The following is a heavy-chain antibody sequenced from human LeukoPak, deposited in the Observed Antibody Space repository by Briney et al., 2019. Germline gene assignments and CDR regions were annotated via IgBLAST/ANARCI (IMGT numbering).Heavy chain of an antibody. V-gene: IGHV4-31*03. Sequence: PSETLSLTCTVSGGSISSGGYYWSWIRQHPGKGLEWIGYIYYSGSTCYNPSLKSRVTISVDTSKNQFSLKLSSVTAADTAVYYCARGGRPKSWLNNNWFDPWGQGTLVTVSS. J-gene: IGHJ5*02. CDR1: GGSISSGGYY. CDR2: IYYSGST. CDR3: ARGGRPKSWLNNNWFDP. D-gene: IGHD5-24*01.